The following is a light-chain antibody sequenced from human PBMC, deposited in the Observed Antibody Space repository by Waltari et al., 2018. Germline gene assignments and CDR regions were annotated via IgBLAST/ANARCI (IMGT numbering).Light chain of an antibody. CDR3: QHYVSLPAT. J-gene: IGKJ1*01. CDR2: NVF. V-gene: IGKV3-20*01. Sequence: IVLTQSPVTLSMSQGAGLTPSCRASQSLNRALAWYQQKPGQAPRLLIYNVFNRATDIPDRFSGSGSGTEFSLTISRLEPEDFAVYYCQHYVSLPATFGQGTRVEIK. CDR1: QSLNRA.